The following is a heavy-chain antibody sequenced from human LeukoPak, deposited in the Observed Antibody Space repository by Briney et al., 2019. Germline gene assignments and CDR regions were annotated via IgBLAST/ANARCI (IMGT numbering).Heavy chain of an antibody. CDR1: GFTFSSYG. CDR3: ARVDDLDAFDT. CDR2: IADDGSNK. Sequence: SLRLSCAASGFTFSSYGMHWVRQAPGKGLKWVAVIADDGSNKYYADSVKGRFTISRDNSNNTLYLQMNSLRAEDTAVYYCARVDDLDAFDTWGQGTMVTVSS. D-gene: IGHD2-2*03. V-gene: IGHV3-30*19. J-gene: IGHJ3*02.